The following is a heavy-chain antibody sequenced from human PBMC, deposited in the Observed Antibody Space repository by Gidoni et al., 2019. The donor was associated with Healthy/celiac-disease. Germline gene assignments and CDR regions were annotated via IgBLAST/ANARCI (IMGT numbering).Heavy chain of an antibody. CDR1: GGSFSGYY. V-gene: IGHV4-34*01. CDR3: ARRRRGSYLSIGVYYFDY. CDR2: INHSGST. J-gene: IGHJ4*02. D-gene: IGHD1-26*01. Sequence: QVQLQQWGAGLLKPSETLSLTCAVYGGSFSGYYWSWIRQPPGKGLEWIGEINHSGSTNYNPSLKSRVTISVDTSKNQFSLKLSSVTAADTAVYYCARRRRGSYLSIGVYYFDYWGQGTLVTVSS.